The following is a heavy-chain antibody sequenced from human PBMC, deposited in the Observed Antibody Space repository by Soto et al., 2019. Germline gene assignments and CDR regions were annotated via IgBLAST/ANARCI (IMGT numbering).Heavy chain of an antibody. D-gene: IGHD2-21*01. CDR3: ARQCGGACSNAFTV. V-gene: IGHV3-66*04. J-gene: IGHJ3*01. CDR2: LYPGPGK. Sequence: EAQLVESGGGLVQPGGSLRLSCAVSGFTVNANFMNWVRQAPGKEPEWVAVLYPGPGKYYAESVKGRLTISREDSTNTLFRHLSKMRAEATAVYYCARQCGGACSNAFTVWGQGTMVTVSS. CDR1: GFTVNANF.